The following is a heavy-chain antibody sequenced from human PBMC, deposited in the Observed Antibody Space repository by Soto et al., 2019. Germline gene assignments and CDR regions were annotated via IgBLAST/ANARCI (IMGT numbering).Heavy chain of an antibody. CDR1: GYSISSGYY. V-gene: IGHV4-38-2*02. CDR3: ARDRGYYYDSSGQRNDY. D-gene: IGHD3-22*01. Sequence: SETLSLTCAVSGYSISSGYYWGWIRQPPGKGLEWIGSIYHSGSTYYNPSLKSRVTISVDTSKNQFSLKLSSVTAADTAVYYCARDRGYYYDSSGQRNDYCGQGTLVTVSS. CDR2: IYHSGST. J-gene: IGHJ4*02.